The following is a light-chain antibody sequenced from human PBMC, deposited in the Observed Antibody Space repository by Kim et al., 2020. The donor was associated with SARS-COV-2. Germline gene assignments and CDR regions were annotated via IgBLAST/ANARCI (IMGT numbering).Light chain of an antibody. CDR3: QRRRNWLPRLT. CDR1: QRVSSS. Sequence: PGSRFTLPRRAMQRVSSSLPRCLHTPGPAPRLLIHNAANSTTAIPARFSCSWCGTDFNLTLSSLEPEAFAFYYCQRRRNWLPRLTFGGGTKVDIK. V-gene: IGKV3-11*01. J-gene: IGKJ4*01. CDR2: NAA.